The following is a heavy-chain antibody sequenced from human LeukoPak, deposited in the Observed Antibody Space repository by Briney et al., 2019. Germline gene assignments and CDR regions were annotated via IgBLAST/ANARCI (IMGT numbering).Heavy chain of an antibody. D-gene: IGHD1-26*01. J-gene: IGHJ4*02. CDR3: ARERGELLDY. V-gene: IGHV4-34*01. Sequence: PSETLSLTCAVYGGSFSGYYWSWIRQPPGKGLEWIGEINHSGSTNYNPSLKSRVTTSVDTSKNQFSLKLSSVTAADTAVYYCARERGELLDYWGQGTLVTVSS. CDR2: INHSGST. CDR1: GGSFSGYY.